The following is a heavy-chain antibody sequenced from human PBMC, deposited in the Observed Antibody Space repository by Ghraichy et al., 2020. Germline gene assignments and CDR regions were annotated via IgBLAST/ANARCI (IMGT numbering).Heavy chain of an antibody. D-gene: IGHD1-26*01. CDR1: GGSISSGGYY. V-gene: IGHV4-31*03. CDR2: IYYSGST. Sequence: SETLSLTCTVSGGSISSGGYYWSWIRQHPGKGLEWIGYIYYSGSTYYNPSLKSRVTISVDTSKNQFSLKLSSVTAADTAVYYCAGRLLSGVGFDYWGQGTLVTVSS. J-gene: IGHJ4*02. CDR3: AGRLLSGVGFDY.